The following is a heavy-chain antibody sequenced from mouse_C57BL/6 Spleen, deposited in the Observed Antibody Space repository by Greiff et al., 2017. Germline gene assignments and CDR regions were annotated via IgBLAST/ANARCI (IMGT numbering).Heavy chain of an antibody. CDR3: TRCSYSNYEGYAMDY. Sequence: VQLQQSGAELMKPGASVKLSCKATGYTFTGYWIEWVKQRPGHGLEWIGEILPGSGSTNYNEKFKGKATFTADTSSNTDYMQLSSLTTEDSAIYCCTRCSYSNYEGYAMDYWGQGTSVTVSS. CDR1: GYTFTGYW. J-gene: IGHJ4*01. D-gene: IGHD2-5*01. CDR2: ILPGSGST. V-gene: IGHV1-9*01.